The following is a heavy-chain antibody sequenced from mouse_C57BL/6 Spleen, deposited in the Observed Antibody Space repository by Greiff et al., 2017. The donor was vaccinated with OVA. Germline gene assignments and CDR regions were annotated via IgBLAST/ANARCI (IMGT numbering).Heavy chain of an antibody. D-gene: IGHD2-4*01. CDR3: TRLDYAFFAY. V-gene: IGHV5-9-1*02. CDR2: ISSGGDYT. Sequence: EVKLMESGEGLVKPGGSLKLSCAASGFTFSSYAMSWVRQTPEKRLEWVAYISSGGDYTYYADTVKGRFTISRDNARNTLYLQMSSLKSEDTAMYYCTRLDYAFFAYWGQGTLVTVSA. CDR1: GFTFSSYA. J-gene: IGHJ3*01.